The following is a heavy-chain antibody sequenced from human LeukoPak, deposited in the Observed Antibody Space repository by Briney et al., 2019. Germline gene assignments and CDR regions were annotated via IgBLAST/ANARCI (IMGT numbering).Heavy chain of an antibody. Sequence: ASVKVSCKASGYTFMSYGIHGVRQAPGQGLEWMGWSSVYNGNTNYAQKFQGRVTMTTDTSTSTAYMELRNLISDDTAVYYCAKGRRVDANDHFDYWGQGTLVTVSS. CDR3: AKGRRVDANDHFDY. CDR2: SSVYNGNT. CDR1: GYTFMSYG. V-gene: IGHV1-18*01. J-gene: IGHJ4*02. D-gene: IGHD1-1*01.